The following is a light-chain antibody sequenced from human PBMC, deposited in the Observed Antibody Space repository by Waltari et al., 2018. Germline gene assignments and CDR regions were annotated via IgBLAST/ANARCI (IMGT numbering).Light chain of an antibody. CDR2: GAS. J-gene: IGKJ1*01. CDR1: QSVSRA. V-gene: IGKV3-20*01. Sequence: EIVLTQSPGSLSSSPGERVTLSCRASQSVSRALAWYQQKPGQAPRLLIFGASNRATGSPDRFSGSGSEPDFSLTISILEPEDFAVYYCQHYVRLPSTFGRGTKVEIK. CDR3: QHYVRLPST.